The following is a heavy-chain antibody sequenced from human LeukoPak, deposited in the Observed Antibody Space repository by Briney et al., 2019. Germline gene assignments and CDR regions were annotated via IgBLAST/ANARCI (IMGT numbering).Heavy chain of an antibody. D-gene: IGHD6-6*01. Sequence: SETLSLTCGVYGGSFSGYHWTWIRLRPGKGLEWIGDINHSGSTHYNPSLKSRVTISVDTSNNQFSLKLHSVTAADTAVYYCARGFPSSSRWFDPWGQGTLVTVSP. CDR2: INHSGST. J-gene: IGHJ5*02. CDR3: ARGFPSSSRWFDP. V-gene: IGHV4-34*01. CDR1: GGSFSGYH.